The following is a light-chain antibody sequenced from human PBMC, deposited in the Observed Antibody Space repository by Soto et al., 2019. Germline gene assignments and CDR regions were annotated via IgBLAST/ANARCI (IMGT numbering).Light chain of an antibody. CDR2: EVS. CDR3: SSYTSSCPLEGV. J-gene: IGLJ2*01. Sequence: QSALTQPASVSGSPGQSITISCTGTSSDVGGYNYVSWYQQHPGKAPKLMIYEVSNRPSGVSNRFSGSKSGNTASLTISGLLAEDEADYYCSSYTSSCPLEGVFGGGTKLNVL. V-gene: IGLV2-14*01. CDR1: SSDVGGYNY.